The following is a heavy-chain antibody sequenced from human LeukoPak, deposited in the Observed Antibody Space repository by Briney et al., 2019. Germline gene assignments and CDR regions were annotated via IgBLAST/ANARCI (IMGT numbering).Heavy chain of an antibody. Sequence: SQTLSLTCTVSGGSIRSGTYYWSWIRQPAGKGLEWIGRIYTTGSTNYNPSLKSRVTISVDTSKNQFSLKLSSVTAADTAVYYCARGPSWQAFDIWGQGTMVTVSS. CDR2: IYTTGST. CDR3: ARGPSWQAFDI. J-gene: IGHJ3*02. D-gene: IGHD6-13*01. CDR1: GGSIRSGTYY. V-gene: IGHV4-61*02.